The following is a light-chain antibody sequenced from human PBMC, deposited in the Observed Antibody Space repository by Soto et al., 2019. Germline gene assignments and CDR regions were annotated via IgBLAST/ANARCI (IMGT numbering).Light chain of an antibody. CDR3: AAWDDSLGAYV. CDR1: NSNVGAHYD. J-gene: IGLJ1*01. CDR2: TNN. V-gene: IGLV1-40*01. Sequence: QSVLTQPPSVSGAPGQRVTLTCTGSNSNVGAHYDVHWYQQLPGTAPRLLIYTNNQRPSGVPQRFSGSKTGTSASLAIGGLQSEDGADYYCAAWDDSLGAYVFGTGTKLTVL.